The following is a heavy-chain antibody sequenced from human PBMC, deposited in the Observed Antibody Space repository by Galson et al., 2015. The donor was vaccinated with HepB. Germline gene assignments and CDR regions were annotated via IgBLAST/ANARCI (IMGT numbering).Heavy chain of an antibody. D-gene: IGHD1-1*01. CDR1: GYTFSSYG. J-gene: IGHJ4*02. V-gene: IGHV1-18*01. CDR3: ARDLVRLERRFHPVDY. CDR2: ISGYNANT. Sequence: SVKVSCKASGYTFSSYGISWVRQAPGQGPEWMGWISGYNANTDYAQNLQGRVTMTTDTSTSTAYMELRSLRSDDTAVYYCARDLVRLERRFHPVDYWGQGTLVTVSS.